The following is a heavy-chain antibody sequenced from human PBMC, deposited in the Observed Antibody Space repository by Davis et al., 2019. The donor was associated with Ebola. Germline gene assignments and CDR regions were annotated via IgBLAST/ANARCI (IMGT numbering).Heavy chain of an antibody. V-gene: IGHV4-59*01. CDR2: IYYSGST. CDR3: ARGVGATYY. CDR1: GGSLSSYY. J-gene: IGHJ4*02. D-gene: IGHD1-26*01. Sequence: PGGSLRLSCTVPGGSLSSYYWSWIRQPPGKGLEWIGDIYYSGSTNYNPSLKSRVTISLDTSKNQFSLKLTSVTAADTAVYYCARGVGATYYWGQGTLVTVSS.